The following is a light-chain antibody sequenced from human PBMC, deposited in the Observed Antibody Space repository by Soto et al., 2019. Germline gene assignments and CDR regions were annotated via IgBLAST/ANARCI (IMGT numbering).Light chain of an antibody. CDR2: GAS. CDR1: QSVSSSY. V-gene: IGKV3-20*01. Sequence: EIVLTQSPGTLSLSPGERATLSCRASQSVSSSYLGWYQQKPGQAPRLLIYGASSRATGLPDRLSGSGSGTDFTLAISSLEPVDFAVYYCQQYGSSPLYTFGQGTKLEIK. CDR3: QQYGSSPLYT. J-gene: IGKJ2*01.